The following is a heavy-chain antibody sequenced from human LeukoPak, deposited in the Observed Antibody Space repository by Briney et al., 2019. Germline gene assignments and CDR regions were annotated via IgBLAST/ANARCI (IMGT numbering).Heavy chain of an antibody. CDR1: GYSFTSYW. J-gene: IGHJ4*02. CDR3: ARHRTYYDFWSGYLIDY. Sequence: GESLKISCQGSGYSFTSYWIGWVRQMPGKGLGWMGIIYPGDSDTRYSPSFQGQVTISADKSISTAYLQWSSLKASDTAMYYCARHRTYYDFWSGYLIDYWGQGTLVTVSS. D-gene: IGHD3-3*01. CDR2: IYPGDSDT. V-gene: IGHV5-51*01.